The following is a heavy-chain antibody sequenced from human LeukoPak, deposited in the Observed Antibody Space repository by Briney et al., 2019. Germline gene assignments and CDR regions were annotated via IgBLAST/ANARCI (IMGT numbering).Heavy chain of an antibody. CDR3: AKPNCNSATCLTWSPSYFAY. CDR2: ISYEVRNK. V-gene: IGHV3-30*18. J-gene: IGHJ4*02. Sequence: SLRLACAASGFTFNSYGIHWVRQAPGKWREWVAVISYEVRNKEHAASEKGRFTISRDNSKNTLYLQMNSLRAEDTAVYYCAKPNCNSATCLTWSPSYFAYWGQGTLVTVSS. D-gene: IGHD2-2*01. CDR1: GFTFNSYG.